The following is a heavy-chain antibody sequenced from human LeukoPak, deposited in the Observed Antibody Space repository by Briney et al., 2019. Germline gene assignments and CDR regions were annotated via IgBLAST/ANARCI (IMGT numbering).Heavy chain of an antibody. V-gene: IGHV3-30*02. D-gene: IGHD5-18*01. Sequence: PGGSLRLSCAASGFTFSNFAMHWVRQAPGKGLHWVALSYDGSRKYYADSVKGRFTISRDSSTNTVYLEMYSLRPEDTAAYCAGDHSYGYAYSFDFWGRGNLVTVSS. CDR1: GFTFSNFA. J-gene: IGHJ4*02. CDR2: LSYDGSRK. CDR3: GDHSYGYAYSFDF.